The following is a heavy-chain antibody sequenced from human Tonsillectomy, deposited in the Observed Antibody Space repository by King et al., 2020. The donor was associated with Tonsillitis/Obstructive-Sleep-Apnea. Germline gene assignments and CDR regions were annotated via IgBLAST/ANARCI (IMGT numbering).Heavy chain of an antibody. J-gene: IGHJ4*02. CDR3: ARGGGHLGAFHY. CDR2: INSTGST. D-gene: IGHD3-16*01. CDR1: GGSIRGSGFY. Sequence: VQLQESGPGLVKPAQTLSLTCTVSGGSIRGSGFYWSWIRQHPVKGLECIAYINSTGSTYYNPSLKSRVTMSVDTSKNQFSLNLRSVTAADTAVYYCARGGGHLGAFHYWGQGALVTVSS. V-gene: IGHV4-31*03.